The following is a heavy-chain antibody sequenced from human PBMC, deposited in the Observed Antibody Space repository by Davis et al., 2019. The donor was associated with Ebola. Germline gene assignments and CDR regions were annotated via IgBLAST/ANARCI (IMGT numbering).Heavy chain of an antibody. D-gene: IGHD6-6*01. CDR1: GFTLGDYV. V-gene: IGHV3-49*04. CDR2: IRSKAYGWKP. Sequence: GESLKISCRVSGFTLGDYVLNWVRQAPGKGLEWVGFIRSKAYGWKPAYAASVKGRFTISRDDSKSIAYLQMDSLKIEDTAVYYCSRDLKKRPPSYCDGMNVWGQGTSVTVSS. CDR3: SRDLKKRPPSYCDGMNV. J-gene: IGHJ6*02.